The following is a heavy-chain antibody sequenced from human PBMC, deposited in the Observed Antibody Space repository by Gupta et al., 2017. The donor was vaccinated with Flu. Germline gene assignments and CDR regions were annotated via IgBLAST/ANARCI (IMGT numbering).Heavy chain of an antibody. Sequence: QVQLVQYGAEAKKPGASVKVYCKASGYTFTGYYMHWVRQAPGQGLEWMGWINPNSGGTNYAQKFQGRVTMTRDTSISTAYMELSRLRSDDTAVYYCARDPQPYSYGLDYWGQGTLVTVSS. J-gene: IGHJ4*02. CDR1: GYTFTGYY. D-gene: IGHD5-18*01. V-gene: IGHV1-2*02. CDR3: ARDPQPYSYGLDY. CDR2: INPNSGGT.